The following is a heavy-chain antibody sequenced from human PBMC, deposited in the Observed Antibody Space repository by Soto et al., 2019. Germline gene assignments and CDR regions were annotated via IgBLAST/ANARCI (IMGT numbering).Heavy chain of an antibody. V-gene: IGHV1-58*02. CDR1: GFTFTSAA. D-gene: IGHD2-2*01. CDR3: AAASSTSGGYYGMDV. Sequence: QMQLVQSGPEVKKPGTSVKVSCKTSGFTFTSAAMQWERQTRGQRLEWIGWIVVGSGHTNYAQKFQERVTLTRDMSTSTAYMELRSLRSEDTAVYYCAAASSTSGGYYGMDVWGQGTTVTVSS. J-gene: IGHJ6*02. CDR2: IVVGSGHT.